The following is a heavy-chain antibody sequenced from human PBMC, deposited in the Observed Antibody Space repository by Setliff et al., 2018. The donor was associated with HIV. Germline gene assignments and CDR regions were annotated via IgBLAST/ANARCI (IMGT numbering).Heavy chain of an antibody. CDR3: ARDGYYNSWSGYGYYYYMDV. CDR1: GYTFTSYY. V-gene: IGHV1-46*01. Sequence: GASVKVSCKASGYTFTSYYMHWVRQAPGQGLEWLGIINPSGGTTNYAQKFQGRVTMTRDTSTSTLYMELSSLRSEDTAVYYCARDGYYNSWSGYGYYYYMDVWGKGTTVTVSS. J-gene: IGHJ6*03. CDR2: INPSGGTT. D-gene: IGHD3-3*01.